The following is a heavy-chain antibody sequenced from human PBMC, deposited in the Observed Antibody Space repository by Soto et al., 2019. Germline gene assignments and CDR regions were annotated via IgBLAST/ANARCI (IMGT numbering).Heavy chain of an antibody. Sequence: QLQLQESGSGLVKPSQTLSLTCAVSGGSISSGGYSWSWIRQPPGKGLEWIGYIYHSGSTYYNPSPRGGATLSLNRSKNHFSLRLSSVTAADRACYYGAGGPPLGGGGKGTRVTFSP. CDR1: GGSISSGGYS. J-gene: IGHJ4*02. CDR2: IYHSGST. V-gene: IGHV4-30-2*01. CDR3: AGGPPLGG. D-gene: IGHD3-16*01.